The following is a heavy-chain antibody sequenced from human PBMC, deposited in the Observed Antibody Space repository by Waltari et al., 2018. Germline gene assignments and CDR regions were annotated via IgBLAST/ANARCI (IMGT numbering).Heavy chain of an antibody. D-gene: IGHD6-19*01. V-gene: IGHV1-69*04. CDR3: ARDHLAAASFGY. CDR2: ISPIRGIA. Sequence: QVQLVQSGAEVKKPGSSVKVSCKASGGTFSSYAISWVRQAPGQGLEWMGGISPIRGIANYAQKFQGRVTITADESTSTAYMELSSLRSEDTAVYYCARDHLAAASFGYWGQGTLVTVSS. J-gene: IGHJ4*02. CDR1: GGTFSSYA.